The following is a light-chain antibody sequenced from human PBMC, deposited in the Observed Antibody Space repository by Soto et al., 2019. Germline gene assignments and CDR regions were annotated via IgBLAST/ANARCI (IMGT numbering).Light chain of an antibody. CDR1: QSISSSY. CDR2: DAS. V-gene: IGKV3D-20*02. CDR3: QQSSDWPPFT. Sequence: EIVLTQSPGTLSLSPGKRATLSCRASQSISSSYLAWYQQKPGQAPRLLIYDASNRATGIPARFSGSGSGTDFTLTISSLEPEDFALYFCQQSSDWPPFTFGPGTKVDIK. J-gene: IGKJ3*01.